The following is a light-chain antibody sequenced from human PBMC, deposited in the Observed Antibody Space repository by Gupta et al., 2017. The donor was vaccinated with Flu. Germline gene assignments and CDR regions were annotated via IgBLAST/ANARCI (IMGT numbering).Light chain of an antibody. V-gene: IGLV3-1*01. Sequence: SYALSQPPSVSVSPGQTASITCSGDKLGEKYTCWYQQKPGQSPVLVSYKDTKRPSGIPERFSGSTSGNIATLTIRGTQALDEADYYCQAWDRSIGVFGTGTKVTVL. CDR2: KDT. CDR3: QAWDRSIGV. J-gene: IGLJ1*01. CDR1: KLGEKY.